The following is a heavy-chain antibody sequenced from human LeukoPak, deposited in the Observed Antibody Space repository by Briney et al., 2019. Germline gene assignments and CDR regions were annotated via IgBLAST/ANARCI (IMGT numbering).Heavy chain of an antibody. CDR1: GFTFSSYA. Sequence: PGRSLRLSCAASGFTFSSYAMHWVRQAPGEGLEWVAVLSYDENNTFYADSVKGRFSFSRDTFKNTLYLEMSSLRTEDTAVYYCARWAGNRGKYAFDLWGQGTMVTVSS. D-gene: IGHD6-19*01. CDR2: LSYDENNT. J-gene: IGHJ3*01. CDR3: ARWAGNRGKYAFDL. V-gene: IGHV3-30-3*01.